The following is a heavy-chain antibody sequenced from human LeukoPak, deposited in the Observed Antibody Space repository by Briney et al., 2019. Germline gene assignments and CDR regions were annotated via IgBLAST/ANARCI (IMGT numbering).Heavy chain of an antibody. J-gene: IGHJ4*02. CDR3: ARGVVPAAFDY. D-gene: IGHD2-2*01. Sequence: AGGSLRLSCAASGSTFSSYSMNWVRQAPGKGLEWVSSISSSSDHIAYADSVKGRFTISRDNAKNALYLQVNSLRAEDTAVYYCARGVVPAAFDYWGQGTLVTVSP. V-gene: IGHV3-21*01. CDR1: GSTFSSYS. CDR2: ISSSSDHI.